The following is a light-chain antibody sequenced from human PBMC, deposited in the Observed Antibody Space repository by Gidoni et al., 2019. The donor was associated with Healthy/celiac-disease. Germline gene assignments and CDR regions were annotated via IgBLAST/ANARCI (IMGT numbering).Light chain of an antibody. V-gene: IGKV3-15*01. CDR3: QQYNNWPRT. J-gene: IGKJ1*01. CDR1: QSVSSN. CDR2: GAS. Sequence: EIVMPPSPATLSVSPGERATLSCRASQSVSSNLAGYQQKPGQAPRLLIYGASTRATGIPARFSGSGSGTEFTLTISSLQSEDFAVYYCQQYNNWPRTFXQXIKVEIK.